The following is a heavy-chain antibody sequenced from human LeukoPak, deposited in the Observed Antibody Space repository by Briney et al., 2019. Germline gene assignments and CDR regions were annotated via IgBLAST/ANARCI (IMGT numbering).Heavy chain of an antibody. D-gene: IGHD3-3*01. Sequence: PGGSLRLSCAASGFTFSSYWMSWVRQAPGKGLEWVVNIKQDGSEKYYVDSVKGRFTISRDNAKNSLYLQMNSLRAEDTAVYYCARDRYYDFWSGYYHGYWGQGTLVTVSS. V-gene: IGHV3-7*01. CDR2: IKQDGSEK. CDR3: ARDRYYDFWSGYYHGY. CDR1: GFTFSSYW. J-gene: IGHJ4*02.